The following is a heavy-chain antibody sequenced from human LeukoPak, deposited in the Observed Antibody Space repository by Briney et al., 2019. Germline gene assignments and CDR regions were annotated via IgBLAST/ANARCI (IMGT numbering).Heavy chain of an antibody. J-gene: IGHJ4*02. V-gene: IGHV3-48*03. CDR1: GFTFRSSE. CDR3: ARDYGGSSPFDY. Sequence: PGGSLRLSCAASGFTFRSSEMNWVRQAPGKGLEWVSYISSSGSTIYYADSVKGRFTISRDNAKNSLYLQMNSLRAEDTAVYYCARDYGGSSPFDYWGQGTLVTVSS. D-gene: IGHD4-23*01. CDR2: ISSSGSTI.